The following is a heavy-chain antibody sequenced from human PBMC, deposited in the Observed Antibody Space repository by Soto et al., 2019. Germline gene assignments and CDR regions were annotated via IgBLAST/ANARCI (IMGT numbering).Heavy chain of an antibody. CDR2: VSSTGST. CDR1: GGSLNSYY. Sequence: SETLSLSCTVSGGSLNSYYWTWIRQSPGKGLEWIGYVSSTGSTNYNPSLKSRLTMSLDTSTNEVSLSLTSVTAADAAVYFCARFSPPRKSYDSNPGWFDPWGQGIMVT. D-gene: IGHD3-22*01. CDR3: ARFSPPRKSYDSNPGWFDP. V-gene: IGHV4-59*01. J-gene: IGHJ5*02.